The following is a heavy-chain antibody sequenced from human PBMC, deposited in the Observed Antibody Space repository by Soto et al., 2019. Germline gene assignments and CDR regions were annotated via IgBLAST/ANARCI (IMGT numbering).Heavy chain of an antibody. V-gene: IGHV1-69*06. CDR2: IIPIFGTA. J-gene: IGHJ6*02. D-gene: IGHD4-4*01. CDR1: GGTFSSYA. Sequence: QVQLVQSGAEVKKPGSSVKVSCKASGGTFSSYAISWVRQAPGQGLEWMGGIIPIFGTANYAQKFQGRVTITADKYTSPAHMELSSLRSEDTAVYYCARCPPVTYYYYYCMDVWGQGTTVTVSS. CDR3: ARCPPVTYYYYYCMDV.